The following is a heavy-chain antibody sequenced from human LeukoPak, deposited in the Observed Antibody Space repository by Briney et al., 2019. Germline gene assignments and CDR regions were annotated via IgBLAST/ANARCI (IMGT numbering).Heavy chain of an antibody. J-gene: IGHJ4*02. Sequence: PGGSLRLSCVASGFTFSSFWMSWVRQAPGMGLEFVANIDQDGSVRNYVDSVKGRFIISRDNAKNSLYLQMDSLRAEDTAVYFCARDPGSSSFDYWGLGTPVTVSS. CDR3: ARDPGSSSFDY. V-gene: IGHV3-7*01. CDR2: IDQDGSVR. CDR1: GFTFSSFW. D-gene: IGHD6-13*01.